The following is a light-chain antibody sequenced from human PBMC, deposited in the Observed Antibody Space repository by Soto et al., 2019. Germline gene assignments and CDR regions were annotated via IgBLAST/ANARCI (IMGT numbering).Light chain of an antibody. J-gene: IGKJ1*01. V-gene: IGKV1-39*01. Sequence: DIQMTQSPSSLSASVRDRVTITCRASQSISSSLNWYQQKPGKAPKLLIYAASSLQSGVPSRFSCSGSGTDFTLTISSLQPEDFATYYGQQSYSTPRTFGQGTKVEIK. CDR2: AAS. CDR3: QQSYSTPRT. CDR1: QSISSS.